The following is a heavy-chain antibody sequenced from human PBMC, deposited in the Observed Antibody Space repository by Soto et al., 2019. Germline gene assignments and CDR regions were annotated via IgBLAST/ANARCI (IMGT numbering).Heavy chain of an antibody. J-gene: IGHJ5*02. CDR2: ISPSGST. D-gene: IGHD2-2*01. Sequence: SETLSLTCAFSGWSFSGYFWGWIRQPPEKGLEWIGEISPSGSTNYNPSLKSRVTISVDRSKNQFSLKLSSVTAADTAVYYCARVPDRWGQGTLVTVS. CDR1: GWSFSGYF. CDR3: ARVPDR. V-gene: IGHV4-34*01.